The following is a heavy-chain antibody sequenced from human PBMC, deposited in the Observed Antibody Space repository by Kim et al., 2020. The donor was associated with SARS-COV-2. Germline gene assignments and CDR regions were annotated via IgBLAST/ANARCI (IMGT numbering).Heavy chain of an antibody. Sequence: ASVKVSCKASGYTFTSYYMHWVRQAPGQGLEWMGIINPSGGSTSYAQKFQGRVTMTRDTSTSTVYMELSSLRSEDTAVYYCARGIVWRVPAAILYGGYYYYYGMDVWGQGTTVTVSS. J-gene: IGHJ6*02. CDR2: INPSGGST. D-gene: IGHD2-2*02. CDR3: ARGIVWRVPAAILYGGYYYYYGMDV. V-gene: IGHV1-46*01. CDR1: GYTFTSYY.